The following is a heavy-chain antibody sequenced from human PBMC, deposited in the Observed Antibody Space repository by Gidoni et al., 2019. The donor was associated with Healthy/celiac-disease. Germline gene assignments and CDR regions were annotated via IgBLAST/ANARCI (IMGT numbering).Heavy chain of an antibody. D-gene: IGHD3-10*01. J-gene: IGHJ5*02. CDR1: GGSFGGYY. Sequence: QVQLQQWGAGLLKPSETLSLTCAVYGGSFGGYYWSWIRQPPVKGLEWIGEINHSVSTNYNPSLKSRVTISVDTSKNQFSLKLSSVTAADTAVYYCARARSTMVRGVTFDPWGQGTLVTVSS. CDR3: ARARSTMVRGVTFDP. V-gene: IGHV4-34*01. CDR2: INHSVST.